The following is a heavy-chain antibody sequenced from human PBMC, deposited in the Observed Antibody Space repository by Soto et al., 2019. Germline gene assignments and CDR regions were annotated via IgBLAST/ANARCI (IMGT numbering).Heavy chain of an antibody. J-gene: IGHJ5*02. CDR1: GYTFTSYG. V-gene: IGHV1-18*01. CDR3: ARAPVVVPAAIFNWFDP. Sequence: ASVKVSCKDSGYTFTSYGISWVRQAPGQGLEWMGWISAYNGNTKYAQKFQGRVTITRDTSASTAYMELSSLRSEDTAAYHCARAPVVVPAAIFNWFDPWGQGTLVTVS. D-gene: IGHD2-2*01. CDR2: ISAYNGNT.